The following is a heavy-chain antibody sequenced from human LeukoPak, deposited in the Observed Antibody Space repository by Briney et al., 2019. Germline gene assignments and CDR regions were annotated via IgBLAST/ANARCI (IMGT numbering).Heavy chain of an antibody. CDR1: GYTFTGYY. V-gene: IGHV1-2*02. CDR3: ARGRGRVAGTVKINDAFGI. Sequence: ASVKVSCKASGYTFTGYYMHWVRQAPGQGLEWMGWINPNSGGTNYAQKFQGRVTMTRDTSISTAYMELSRLRSDDTAVYYCARGRGRVAGTVKINDAFGIWGQGTMVTVSS. J-gene: IGHJ3*02. D-gene: IGHD6-19*01. CDR2: INPNSGGT.